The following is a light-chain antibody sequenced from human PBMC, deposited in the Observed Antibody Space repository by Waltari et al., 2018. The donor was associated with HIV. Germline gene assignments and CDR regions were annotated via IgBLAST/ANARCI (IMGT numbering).Light chain of an antibody. J-gene: IGLJ3*02. CDR1: SSHIGAGFD. CDR3: QSYDSGLRGWV. V-gene: IGLV1-40*01. CDR2: GDH. Sequence: QSVLTQSPSVSGAPGQRVTISCTGTSSHIGAGFDVHRYQHLPGTAPKLLIFGDHHRPSGGPDRFSGSRSGTSASRAITWLQADDYAYYYCQSYDSGLRGWVFGGGTKLTVL.